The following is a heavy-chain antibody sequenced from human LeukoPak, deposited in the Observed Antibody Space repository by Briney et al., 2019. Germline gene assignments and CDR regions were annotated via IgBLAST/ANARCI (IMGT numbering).Heavy chain of an antibody. Sequence: ASVTVSCKASGGTFSSYAISWVRQAPGQGLEWMGGIIPIFGTANYAQKFQGRVTITTDESTSTAYMELSSLRSEDTAVYYCARTSCSSTSCYEDWFDPWGQGTLVTVSS. J-gene: IGHJ5*02. CDR1: GGTFSSYA. CDR2: IIPIFGTA. D-gene: IGHD2-2*01. CDR3: ARTSCSSTSCYEDWFDP. V-gene: IGHV1-69*05.